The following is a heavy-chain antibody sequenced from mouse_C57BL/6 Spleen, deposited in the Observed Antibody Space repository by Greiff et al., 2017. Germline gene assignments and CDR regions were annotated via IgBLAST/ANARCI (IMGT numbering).Heavy chain of an antibody. CDR3: ARGRYSSYAMDY. J-gene: IGHJ4*01. D-gene: IGHD2-12*01. V-gene: IGHV1-47*01. Sequence: QVQLQQSGAELVKPGASVKMSCKASGYTFTTYPIEWLKQNHGKSLEWIGNFHPYNDDTKYNEKFKGKATLAVEKSSSTVYLELSRLTSDDSAVYYCARGRYSSYAMDYWGQGTSVTVSS. CDR1: GYTFTTYP. CDR2: FHPYNDDT.